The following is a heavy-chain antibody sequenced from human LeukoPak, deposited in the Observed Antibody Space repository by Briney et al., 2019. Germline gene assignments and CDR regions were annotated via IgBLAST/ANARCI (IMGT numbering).Heavy chain of an antibody. CDR2: INPSGGST. Sequence: ASVKVSCKASGYTFTSYYMHWVRQAPGQGLEWMGIINPSGGSTSYAQKFQGRVTMTRDTSTSTVYMELSSLRSEDTAVYYCARGSPSRWLQLVKAYGMDVWGQGTTVTVSS. V-gene: IGHV1-46*01. D-gene: IGHD5-24*01. CDR1: GYTFTSYY. CDR3: ARGSPSRWLQLVKAYGMDV. J-gene: IGHJ6*02.